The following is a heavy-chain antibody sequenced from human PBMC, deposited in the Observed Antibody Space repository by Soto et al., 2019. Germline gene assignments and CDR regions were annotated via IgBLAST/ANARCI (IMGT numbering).Heavy chain of an antibody. CDR2: IYYSGST. J-gene: IGHJ6*03. CDR1: GGSISSYY. D-gene: IGHD5-12*01. CDR3: ARGKVGYDYYSYYYMYA. Sequence: PSETLSLTCTVSGGSISSYYWSWIRQPPGKGLEWIGYIYYSGSTNYNPSLKSRVTISVDTSKNQFSLKLSSVTAADTAVYYCARGKVGYDYYSYYYMYAWGKGTTVTVSS. V-gene: IGHV4-59*01.